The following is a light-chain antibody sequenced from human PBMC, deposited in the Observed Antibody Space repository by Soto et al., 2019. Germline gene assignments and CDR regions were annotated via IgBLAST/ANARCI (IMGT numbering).Light chain of an antibody. Sequence: QSVLTQPASVSGSPGQSITISCTGTSSDLGAYNYVSWYQHHPGKAPKLLLYEVSNRPSGVSNRFSGSKSGNTASLTISGLQAEDEADYYCISYTISRKGVFGGGTKLTVL. V-gene: IGLV2-14*01. CDR1: SSDLGAYNY. J-gene: IGLJ3*02. CDR2: EVS. CDR3: ISYTISRKGV.